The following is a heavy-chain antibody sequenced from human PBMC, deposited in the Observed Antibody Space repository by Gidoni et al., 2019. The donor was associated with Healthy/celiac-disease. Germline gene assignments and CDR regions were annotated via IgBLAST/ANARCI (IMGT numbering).Heavy chain of an antibody. CDR3: ARAPGGYCSGGSCHYHYGMDV. CDR2: IYSGGST. Sequence: EVQLVESGGGLIQPGGSLRLSCAASGFTVSSNYMSWVRQAPGKGLEWVSVIYSGGSTYYADSVKGRFTISRDNSKNTLYLQMNSLRAEDTAVYYCARAPGGYCSGGSCHYHYGMDVWGQGTTVTVSS. D-gene: IGHD2-15*01. J-gene: IGHJ6*02. CDR1: GFTVSSNY. V-gene: IGHV3-53*01.